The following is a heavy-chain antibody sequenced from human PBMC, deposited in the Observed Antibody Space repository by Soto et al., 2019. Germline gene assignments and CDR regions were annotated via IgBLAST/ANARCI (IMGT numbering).Heavy chain of an antibody. CDR2: MYYSGVT. CDR3: AMAAMGGSSWPFDY. CDR1: AASITSGGYY. D-gene: IGHD6-13*01. Sequence: SETLSLTCTVSAASITSGGYYWSWIRQDPGKGLEWIGYMYYSGVTWYNPSLKSRVTISVDKSKNQFSLKLSSVTAADTAVYYCAMAAMGGSSWPFDYWRQGILVTVSS. J-gene: IGHJ4*02. V-gene: IGHV4-31*09.